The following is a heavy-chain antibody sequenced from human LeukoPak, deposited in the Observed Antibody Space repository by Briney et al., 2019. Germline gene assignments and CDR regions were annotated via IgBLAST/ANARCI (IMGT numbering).Heavy chain of an antibody. Sequence: SETLSLTCTVSGGSISSGSFYWSWVRQPAGKGLELIGRIYTSGSTNYNPSLKSRVTISVDTSKNHFSLRLSSVTAADTAVYYCARGPYSDFWSGYPYFDYWGQGTLVTVSS. CDR2: IYTSGST. D-gene: IGHD3-3*01. J-gene: IGHJ4*02. CDR1: GGSISSGSFY. CDR3: ARGPYSDFWSGYPYFDY. V-gene: IGHV4-61*02.